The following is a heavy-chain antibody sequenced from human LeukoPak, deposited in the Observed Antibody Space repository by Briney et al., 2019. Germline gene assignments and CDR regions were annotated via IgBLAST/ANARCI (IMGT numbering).Heavy chain of an antibody. Sequence: PLETLSLTCIVSGGSISSYYWSWIRQPAGKGLEWIGRIYTTGNTNYNPSLKSRVTMSIDTSKRQFSLKLSSVTAADTAVYYCARGKYYYDSNSSYRYFDPWGQGTLVTVSS. D-gene: IGHD3-22*01. J-gene: IGHJ5*02. V-gene: IGHV4-4*07. CDR2: IYTTGNT. CDR3: ARGKYYYDSNSSYRYFDP. CDR1: GGSISSYY.